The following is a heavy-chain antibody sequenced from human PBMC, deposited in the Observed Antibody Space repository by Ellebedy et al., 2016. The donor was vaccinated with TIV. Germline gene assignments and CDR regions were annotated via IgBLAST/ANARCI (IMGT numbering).Heavy chain of an antibody. CDR2: IYYSGST. D-gene: IGHD3-22*01. J-gene: IGHJ4*02. V-gene: IGHV4-59*01. Sequence: SETLSLXXTVSGGSISSYYWSWIRQPPGKGLEWIGYIYYSGSTNYNPSLKSRVTISVDTSKNQFSLKLSSVTAADTAVYYCAREGDYYDSSGYYFDYWGQGTLVTVSS. CDR3: AREGDYYDSSGYYFDY. CDR1: GGSISSYY.